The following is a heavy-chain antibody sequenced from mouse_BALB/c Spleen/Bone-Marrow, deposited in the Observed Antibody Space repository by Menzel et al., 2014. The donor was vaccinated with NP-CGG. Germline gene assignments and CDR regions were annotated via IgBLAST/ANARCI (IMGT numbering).Heavy chain of an antibody. Sequence: EGQLKEPGGGLVKPGGSLKLSCAASGFTFSYYAMSWVRQSPEKSLEWVAEISSGGSYTYYPDTVTGRFTISRDNAKNTLYLEMSSLRSEDTAMYYCARGGNWDDFDVWGAGTTVTVSS. D-gene: IGHD4-1*01. CDR3: ARGGNWDDFDV. J-gene: IGHJ1*01. CDR2: ISSGGSYT. CDR1: GFTFSYYA. V-gene: IGHV5-9-4*01.